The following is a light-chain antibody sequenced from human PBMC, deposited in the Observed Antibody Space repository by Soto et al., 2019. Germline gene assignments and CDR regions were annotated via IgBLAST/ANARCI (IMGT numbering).Light chain of an antibody. CDR3: SSYTNSSTLVG. Sequence: QSALTQPASVSGSPGQSITISCTGTSSDVGGYNFVSWYQHHPGKAPNLIIYEVSNRPSGVSNRFSASKSGNTASLTISGLLAEDEADYYCSSYTNSSTLVGFGRGTKVIVL. J-gene: IGLJ2*01. CDR1: SSDVGGYNF. CDR2: EVS. V-gene: IGLV2-14*01.